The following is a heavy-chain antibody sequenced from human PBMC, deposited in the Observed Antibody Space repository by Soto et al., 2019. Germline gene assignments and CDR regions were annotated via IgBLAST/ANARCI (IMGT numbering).Heavy chain of an antibody. CDR1: GFTFDDCS. D-gene: IGHD6-13*01. J-gene: IGHJ4*02. V-gene: IGHV3-43*01. Sequence: GGSLRLSCAASGFTFDDCSMHWVRQAPGKGLEWVSLISWDGGSTYYADSVKGRFTISRDNSKNSLYLQMNSLRSEDTALYYCAKDMSSNWAIDYWGQGTPVTVSS. CDR3: AKDMSSNWAIDY. CDR2: ISWDGGST.